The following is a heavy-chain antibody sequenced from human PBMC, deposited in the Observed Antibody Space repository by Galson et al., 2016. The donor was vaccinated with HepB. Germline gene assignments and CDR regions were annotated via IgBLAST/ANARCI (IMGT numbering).Heavy chain of an antibody. CDR2: INSDGSRT. CDR3: RGWNFDIDY. D-gene: IGHD1-7*01. V-gene: IGHV3-74*01. Sequence: SLRLSCAASGFTFDDYTMHWVRQAPGKGLVWVSRINSDGSRTDYADSVKGRFTVSRDNTKNTVYLEMNSLRAEDTAVYYCRGWNFDIDYWGQGTLVSVSS. J-gene: IGHJ4*02. CDR1: GFTFDDYT.